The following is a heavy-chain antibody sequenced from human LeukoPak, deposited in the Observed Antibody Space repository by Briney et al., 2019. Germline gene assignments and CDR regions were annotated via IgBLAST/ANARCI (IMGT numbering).Heavy chain of an antibody. Sequence: GASVKVSCKASGYTFTGYYMHWVRQPPGQGLEWMGWINPNSGGTNYAQKFQGRVTMTRDTSISTAYMELSRLRSDDTAVYYCASGLRFLEWLLPKEYFQHWGQGTLVTVSS. CDR1: GYTFTGYY. CDR3: ASGLRFLEWLLPKEYFQH. J-gene: IGHJ1*01. V-gene: IGHV1-2*02. CDR2: INPNSGGT. D-gene: IGHD3-3*01.